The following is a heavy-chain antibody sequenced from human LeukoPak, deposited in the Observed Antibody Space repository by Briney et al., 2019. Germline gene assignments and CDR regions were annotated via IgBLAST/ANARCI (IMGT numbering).Heavy chain of an antibody. V-gene: IGHV3-49*04. CDR2: IRSKASGGAI. D-gene: IGHD1-14*01. J-gene: IGHJ4*02. CDR1: GFNFGNYA. Sequence: GGSLRLSCTASGFNFGNYAMSWVRQAPGKGLEWLGFIRSKASGGAIEYDPSVDGRFTISRDDSKSIAYLQMTSLKTEDTATYFCTREVDGMSAYWGQGTLVTVSS. CDR3: TREVDGMSAY.